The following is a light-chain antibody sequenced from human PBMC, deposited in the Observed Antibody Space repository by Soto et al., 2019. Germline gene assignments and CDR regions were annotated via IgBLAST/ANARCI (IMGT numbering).Light chain of an antibody. V-gene: IGLV2-14*01. J-gene: IGLJ3*02. CDR2: EVS. CDR1: SSDIGAYNF. Sequence: QSVLTQPASVSGSPGQSITISCTGTSSDIGAYNFVSWFQHHPDKAPKLLIYEVSNRPSGISDRFSGSKSDNTASLTISGLQAEDEADYYCTSFTTSNTWVFGGGTKVTVL. CDR3: TSFTTSNTWV.